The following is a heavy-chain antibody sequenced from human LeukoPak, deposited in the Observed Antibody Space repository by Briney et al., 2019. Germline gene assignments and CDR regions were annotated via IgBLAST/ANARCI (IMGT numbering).Heavy chain of an antibody. D-gene: IGHD3-22*01. V-gene: IGHV4-34*01. CDR1: GGSFSGYY. Sequence: SETLSLTCAVYGGSFSGYYWSWIRQPPGKGLEWIGEINHSGSNKYNPSLTSRVTISVDTSKNQFSLTLRSVTGADTAVYYWPRGPYYYDSSGYYYGPRNFDCWGQATLVTASS. CDR3: PRGPYYYDSSGYYYGPRNFDC. CDR2: INHSGSN. J-gene: IGHJ4*02.